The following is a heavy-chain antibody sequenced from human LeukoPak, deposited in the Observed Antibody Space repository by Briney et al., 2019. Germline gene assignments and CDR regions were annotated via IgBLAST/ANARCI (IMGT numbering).Heavy chain of an antibody. V-gene: IGHV4-39*07. CDR3: TKDSFGAVRDS. Sequence: SETLSLTCTVSGDSMIDNNFYWGWTRQSPQKGLEWIASIYYNGRSLYNPSLRSRVTISLDAPKNQIFLKLSSVTAADTAAYYCTKDSFGAVRDSWGRGILVTVSS. CDR1: GDSMIDNNFY. CDR2: IYYNGRS. J-gene: IGHJ5*02. D-gene: IGHD1-26*01.